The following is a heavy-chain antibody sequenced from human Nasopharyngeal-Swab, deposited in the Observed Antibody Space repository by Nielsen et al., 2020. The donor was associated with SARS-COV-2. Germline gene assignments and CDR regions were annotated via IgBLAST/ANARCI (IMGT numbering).Heavy chain of an antibody. Sequence: ISCAASGFTFSRYTMHWVRQAPGKGLEWVAVISYDGSNKYYADSVKGRFTISRDISKSTLYLQMNSLRAEDTAVFYCASTPLDSSGYYYAFHYWGRGTLVTVSS. J-gene: IGHJ4*02. CDR2: ISYDGSNK. V-gene: IGHV3-30-3*01. CDR3: ASTPLDSSGYYYAFHY. CDR1: GFTFSRYT. D-gene: IGHD3-22*01.